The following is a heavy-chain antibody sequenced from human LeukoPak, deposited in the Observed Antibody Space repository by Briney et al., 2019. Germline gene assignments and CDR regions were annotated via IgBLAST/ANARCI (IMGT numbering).Heavy chain of an antibody. Sequence: SETLSLTCAVYGGSFSGYYWIWIRQPPGKGLEWIGEINHSGSTNYNPSLKSRVTISVDTSTKQFSLKLSSVTAADTAVYYCTRCRRDGYNYWHYWGQGTLVTVSS. D-gene: IGHD5-24*01. V-gene: IGHV4-34*01. CDR1: GGSFSGYY. CDR2: INHSGST. CDR3: TRCRRDGYNYWHY. J-gene: IGHJ4*02.